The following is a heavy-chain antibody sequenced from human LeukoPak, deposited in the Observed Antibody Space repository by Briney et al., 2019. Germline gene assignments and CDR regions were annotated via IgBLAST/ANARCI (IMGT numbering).Heavy chain of an antibody. CDR3: ARAALLWFGEGWFDP. CDR2: IIPIFGTA. Sequence: SVKVSRKASGGTFSSYAISWVRQAPGQGLEWMGGIIPIFGTANYAQKFQGRVTITADKSTSTAYMELSSLRSEDTAVYYCARAALLWFGEGWFDPWGQGTLVTVSS. V-gene: IGHV1-69*06. D-gene: IGHD3-10*01. J-gene: IGHJ5*02. CDR1: GGTFSSYA.